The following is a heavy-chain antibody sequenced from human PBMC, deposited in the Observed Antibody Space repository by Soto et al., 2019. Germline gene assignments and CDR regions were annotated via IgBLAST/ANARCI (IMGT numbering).Heavy chain of an antibody. J-gene: IGHJ4*02. CDR3: AGIHTIFGVALDY. Sequence: PSETLSLTCTVSGGSISSYYWSWIRQPPGKGLEWIGYIYYSGSTNYNPSLKSRVTISVDTSKNQFSLKLSSVTAADTAVYYCAGIHTIFGVALDYWGQGTLVTVSS. D-gene: IGHD3-3*01. CDR2: IYYSGST. V-gene: IGHV4-59*01. CDR1: GGSISSYY.